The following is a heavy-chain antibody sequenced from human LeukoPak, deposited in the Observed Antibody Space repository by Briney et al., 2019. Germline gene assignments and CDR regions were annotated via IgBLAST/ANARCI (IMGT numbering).Heavy chain of an antibody. D-gene: IGHD1-26*01. CDR2: INSDGSST. CDR3: ARVIVGASTPAY. V-gene: IGHV3-74*01. CDR1: GFTFSSYW. J-gene: IGHJ4*02. Sequence: PGGSLRLSCAASGFTFSSYWMHWVRQAPGKGLVWVSRINSDGSSTSYADSVEGRFTISRDNAKNTLYLQMNSLRAEDTAVYYCARVIVGASTPAYWGQGTLVTVSS.